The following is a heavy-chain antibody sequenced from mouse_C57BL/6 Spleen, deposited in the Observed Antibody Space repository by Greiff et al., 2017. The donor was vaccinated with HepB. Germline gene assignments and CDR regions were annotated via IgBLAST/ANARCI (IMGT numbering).Heavy chain of an antibody. CDR1: GYTFTDYN. CDR2: INPNNGGT. Sequence: EVQLQQSGPELVKPGASVKIPCKASGYTFTDYNMDWVKQSHGKSLEWIGDINPNNGGTIYNQKCKGKATLTVDKYSSTAYMELRSLTSEDTAVYYCARWDCYGSSSYAMDYWGQGTSVTVSS. V-gene: IGHV1-18*01. CDR3: ARWDCYGSSSYAMDY. J-gene: IGHJ4*01. D-gene: IGHD1-1*01.